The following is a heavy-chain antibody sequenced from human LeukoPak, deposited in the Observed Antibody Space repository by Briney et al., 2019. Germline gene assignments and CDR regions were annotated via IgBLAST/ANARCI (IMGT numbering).Heavy chain of an antibody. CDR1: GYTFTSYG. J-gene: IGHJ4*02. V-gene: IGHV1-18*01. CDR3: ARVEEDQPLLYSLVDY. CDR2: ISAYNGNT. D-gene: IGHD2-2*02. Sequence: GASVKVSCKASGYTFTSYGISWVRQAPGQGLEWMGWISAYNGNTNCAQKLQGRVTMTTDTSTSTAYMELRSLRSDDTAVYYCARVEEDQPLLYSLVDYWGQGTLVTVSS.